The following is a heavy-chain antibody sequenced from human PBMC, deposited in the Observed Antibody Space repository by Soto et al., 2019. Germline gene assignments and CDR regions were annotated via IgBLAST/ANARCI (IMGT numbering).Heavy chain of an antibody. J-gene: IGHJ3*02. D-gene: IGHD4-17*01. CDR1: GFSLNNARLG. CDR3: ARTYQSSTVTTRAFDI. V-gene: IGHV2-26*01. CDR2: ISSSGEK. Sequence: QVTLKESGPVLVKPTETLTLTCTVSGFSLNNARLGVSWIRQPPGKALEWLAHISSSGEKSYIISLKSRLTISRDTSKSQVVLTMTNMDPVDTATYFCARTYQSSTVTTRAFDIWGQGTVVTVSS.